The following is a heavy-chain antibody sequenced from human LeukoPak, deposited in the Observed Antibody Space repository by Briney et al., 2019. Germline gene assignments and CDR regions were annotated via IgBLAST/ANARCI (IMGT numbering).Heavy chain of an antibody. V-gene: IGHV1-2*02. CDR1: GYTFTVHH. CDR3: ARGCGSSGWDPTSFLDY. D-gene: IGHD6-19*01. J-gene: IGHJ4*02. Sequence: GASVTVSCTTSGYTFTVHHVHWVREAPGQGLEWMGWINPNSGGANSAQKFLGRVSMTRDKSINTVYMDMSSLRSDDTAVYYCARGCGSSGWDPTSFLDYWGRGTLVTVSS. CDR2: INPNSGGA.